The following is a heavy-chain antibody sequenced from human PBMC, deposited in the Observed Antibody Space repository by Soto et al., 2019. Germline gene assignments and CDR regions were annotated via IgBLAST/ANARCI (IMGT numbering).Heavy chain of an antibody. Sequence: QVQLQESGPGLVKPPETLSLTCTVSGGSISTYYWSWVRQPPGKGLEWIAYIHHSGSTNYNPSLKSRVTISVDTSKNQFSLKLSSVTAADTAVYHCARHSGYGDNAFAYWGQGTLVTVSS. CDR1: GGSISTYY. CDR3: ARHSGYGDNAFAY. D-gene: IGHD4-17*01. V-gene: IGHV4-59*08. J-gene: IGHJ4*02. CDR2: IHHSGST.